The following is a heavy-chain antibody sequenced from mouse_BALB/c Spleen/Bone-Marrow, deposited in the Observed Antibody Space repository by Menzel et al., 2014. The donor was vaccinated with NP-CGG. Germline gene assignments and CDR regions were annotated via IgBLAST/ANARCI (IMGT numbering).Heavy chain of an antibody. CDR2: ISCYNGAT. D-gene: IGHD1-1*01. V-gene: IGHV1S34*01. J-gene: IGHJ4*01. Sequence: LVKTGASVKISCKASDYSFTDYYMHWVKQTHGKSLEWIGYISCYNGATSYNQKFKGKATFTVDTSSSTAYMQFSSLTSEDSAVYYCARSEGIYYYGSSYALDSWGQGTSVTVSS. CDR3: ARSEGIYYYGSSYALDS. CDR1: DYSFTDYY.